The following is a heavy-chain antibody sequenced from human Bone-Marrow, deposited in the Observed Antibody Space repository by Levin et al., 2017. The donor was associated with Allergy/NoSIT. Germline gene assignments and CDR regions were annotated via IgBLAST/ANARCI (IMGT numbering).Heavy chain of an antibody. Sequence: SQTLSLTCAISGDSVSNNSAAWVWIRQSPSRGLEWLGRTYYRSKWYHDYALTVNSRITINPDTSKNQLSLQLNSVTPDDTAVYYCARYPSLPSGSFYYYGMDIWGQGTTVTVSS. J-gene: IGHJ6*02. V-gene: IGHV6-1*01. CDR2: TYYRSKWYH. CDR1: GDSVSNNSAA. CDR3: ARYPSLPSGSFYYYGMDI. D-gene: IGHD3-10*01.